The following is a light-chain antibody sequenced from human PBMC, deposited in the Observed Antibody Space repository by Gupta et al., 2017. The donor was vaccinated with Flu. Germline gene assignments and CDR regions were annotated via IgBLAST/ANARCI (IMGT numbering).Light chain of an antibody. Sequence: PDFQSVTPKEKVTITCRASQSIGSSLHWYQQKPDQSPKLLIKYASQSSSGVPSRFSGSGSGTDFTLTINSLEAEDAAAYYCQQSSSFPSTFGPGTKVDIK. V-gene: IGKV6D-21*02. CDR1: QSIGSS. J-gene: IGKJ3*01. CDR3: QQSSSFPST. CDR2: YAS.